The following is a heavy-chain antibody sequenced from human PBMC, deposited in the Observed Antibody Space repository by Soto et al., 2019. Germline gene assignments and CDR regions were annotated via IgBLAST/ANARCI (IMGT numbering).Heavy chain of an antibody. CDR3: ARHGGVYGAGSYGYYYGMDV. J-gene: IGHJ6*02. CDR1: GGSISSSSYY. D-gene: IGHD3-10*01. V-gene: IGHV4-39*01. CDR2: IYYSGST. Sequence: SETLSLTCTVPGGSISSSSYYWGWIRQPPGKGLEWIGSIYYSGSTYYNPSLKSRVTISVDTSKNQFSLKLSSVTAADTAVYYCARHGGVYGAGSYGYYYGMDVWGQGTTVTVSS.